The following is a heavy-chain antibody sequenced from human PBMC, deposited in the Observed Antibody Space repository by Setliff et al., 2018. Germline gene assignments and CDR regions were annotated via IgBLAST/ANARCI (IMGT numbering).Heavy chain of an antibody. CDR2: IYPGDSGT. V-gene: IGHV5-51*01. CDR1: GYSFTSYW. J-gene: IGHJ3*02. Sequence: GESLKISCKGSGYSFTSYWIGWVRQMPGKGLEWMGIIYPGDSGTRYSPSFQGQVTISADKSISTAYLQWSSLKASDTAMYYCARRAPPSYSSSWSDAFDIWGQGTMVTVSS. D-gene: IGHD6-13*01. CDR3: ARRAPPSYSSSWSDAFDI.